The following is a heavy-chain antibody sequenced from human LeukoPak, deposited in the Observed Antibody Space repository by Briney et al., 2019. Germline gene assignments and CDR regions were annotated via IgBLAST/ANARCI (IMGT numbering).Heavy chain of an antibody. CDR2: INDDGSGT. CDR3: VRGGASTWS. V-gene: IGHV3-74*01. J-gene: IGHJ5*02. D-gene: IGHD2-15*01. Sequence: GGSLRLSCAASGFTFKNYWMHWVRQAPGKGPVWVSRINDDGSGTSYADSVKGRFTISRDDAKSTLYLQMNSLRAEDTAVYYCVRGGASTWSWGQGTLVTVSS. CDR1: GFTFKNYW.